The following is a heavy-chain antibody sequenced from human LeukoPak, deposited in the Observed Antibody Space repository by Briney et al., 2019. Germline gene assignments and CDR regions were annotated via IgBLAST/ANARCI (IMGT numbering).Heavy chain of an antibody. CDR2: ISSGSHYI. CDR3: AREEVRSSSWYRNWFDP. CDR1: GFSFSSYS. Sequence: KPGGSLRLSCAASGFSFSSYSMNWVRQAPGKGLEWVSSISSGSHYIYYADSVKGRFTISRDNAKNSLYLQMNSLRAEDTAVYYCAREEVRSSSWYRNWFDPWGQGTLVTVSS. D-gene: IGHD6-13*01. V-gene: IGHV3-21*01. J-gene: IGHJ5*02.